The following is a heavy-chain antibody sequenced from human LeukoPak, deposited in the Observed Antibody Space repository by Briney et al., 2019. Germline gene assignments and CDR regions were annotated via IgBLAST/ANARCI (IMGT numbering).Heavy chain of an antibody. CDR2: IYYSGST. V-gene: IGHV4-59*08. CDR3: ARESPVVRGYFDY. D-gene: IGHD3-16*01. Sequence: PSETLSLTCTVSGGSISSYYWSWIRQPPGKGLEWIGYIYYSGSTNYNPSLKSRVTISVDTSKNQFSLKLSSVTAADTAVYYCARESPVVRGYFDYWGQGTLVTVSS. J-gene: IGHJ4*02. CDR1: GGSISSYY.